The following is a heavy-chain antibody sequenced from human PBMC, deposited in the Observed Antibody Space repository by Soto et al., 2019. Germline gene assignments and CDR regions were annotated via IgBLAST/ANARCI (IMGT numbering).Heavy chain of an antibody. V-gene: IGHV4-39*01. CDR2: IYYSGST. J-gene: IGHJ6*02. D-gene: IGHD3-3*01. CDR1: GGSISSSSYY. CDR3: ARQYYDFWSEYYYYGMDV. Sequence: PSETLSLTCTVSGGSISSSSYYWGWIRQPPGKGLEWIGSIYYSGSTYYNPSLKSRVTISVDTSKNQFSLKLSSVTAADTAVYYCARQYYDFWSEYYYYGMDVWGQGTTVT.